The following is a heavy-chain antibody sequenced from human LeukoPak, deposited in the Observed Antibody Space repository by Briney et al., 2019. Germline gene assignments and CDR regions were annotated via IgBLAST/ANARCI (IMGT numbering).Heavy chain of an antibody. CDR1: GYGFSNYW. D-gene: IGHD3-10*01. V-gene: IGHV5-51*01. Sequence: GESLRISCKASGYGFSNYWIGWVRQLPGKGPEWVGFIYPADSSTRYSPSFRGQVTISADKSISTAYLQWSSLKASDTAMYYCARRYYHTTEFDPWGQGTPVTVSS. J-gene: IGHJ5*02. CDR3: ARRYYHTTEFDP. CDR2: IYPADSST.